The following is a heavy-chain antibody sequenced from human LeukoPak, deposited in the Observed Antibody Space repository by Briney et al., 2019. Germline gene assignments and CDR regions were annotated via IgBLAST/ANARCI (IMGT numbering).Heavy chain of an antibody. Sequence: GGSLRLSCTGSGFTFGDHAMAWVRQAPGGGLEWVGFIRSEAYGETTEYAASVRDRFTISRDNSRSVAYLQMNSLKAEDTAMYYCARGPILLWLHNGMDVWGQGTTVTVSS. J-gene: IGHJ6*02. CDR1: GFTFGDHA. D-gene: IGHD3-10*01. V-gene: IGHV3-49*04. CDR2: IRSEAYGETT. CDR3: ARGPILLWLHNGMDV.